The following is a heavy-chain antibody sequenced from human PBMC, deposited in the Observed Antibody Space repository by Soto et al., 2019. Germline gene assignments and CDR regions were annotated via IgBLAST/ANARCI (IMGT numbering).Heavy chain of an antibody. CDR3: AGTTSHYWYYMDV. D-gene: IGHD1-7*01. CDR1: GDSVSSNNAA. V-gene: IGHV6-1*01. Sequence: SETLSLTCAISGDSVSSNNAAWNWIRQSPSRGLEWLGRTYYRSRWYNDYAVSVKSRITVNPDTSKNQFSLQLTSVTPEDTAVYYCAGTTSHYWYYMDVWGKGTTVSVSS. J-gene: IGHJ6*03. CDR2: TYYRSRWYN.